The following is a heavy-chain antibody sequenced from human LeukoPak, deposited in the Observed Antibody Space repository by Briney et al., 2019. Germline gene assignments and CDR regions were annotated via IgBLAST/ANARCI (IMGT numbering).Heavy chain of an antibody. CDR1: GYTFTSYS. CDR2: INPSGASA. V-gene: IGHV1-46*01. CDR3: ARGHGSVSINWFDP. Sequence: ASVKVSCKASGYTFTSYSIHWVRQAPGQGLEWMGIINPSGASAMYAQKFQGRVTMTRDMSTATVYLDLSSLRFDDTAVYYCARGHGSVSINWFDPWGQGTLVTVSS. D-gene: IGHD3-10*01. J-gene: IGHJ5*02.